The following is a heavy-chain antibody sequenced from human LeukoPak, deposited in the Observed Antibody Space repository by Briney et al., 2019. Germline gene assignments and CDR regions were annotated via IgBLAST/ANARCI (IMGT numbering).Heavy chain of an antibody. D-gene: IGHD3-10*01. CDR2: IYTSGDT. J-gene: IGHJ4*02. CDR3: ARATNYGLSCFDY. CDR1: GFIFSSNY. V-gene: IGHV3-53*01. Sequence: GGSLRLSCAASGFIFSSNYMSWVRQAPGKGLEWVSVIYTSGDTYYADSVKGRFTISRDNYKNTLDLQMNSLRAEDTAVYYCARATNYGLSCFDYWGQGTLVTVSS.